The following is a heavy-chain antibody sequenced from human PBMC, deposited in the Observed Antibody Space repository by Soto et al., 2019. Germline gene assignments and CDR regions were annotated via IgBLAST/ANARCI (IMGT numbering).Heavy chain of an antibody. CDR1: GFTFSDYY. CDR2: IGTSSSYT. D-gene: IGHD3-9*01. V-gene: IGHV3-11*05. J-gene: IGHJ3*02. CDR3: ARDADRLTGSDAFAI. Sequence: GGSLRLSCAASGFTFSDYYMSWIRQAPGKGLEWVLYIGTSSSYTNYADSVKGRFTISRDNAKNSLYLQMNSLRAEETAVYYCARDADRLTGSDAFAIWGQGTMVTVSS.